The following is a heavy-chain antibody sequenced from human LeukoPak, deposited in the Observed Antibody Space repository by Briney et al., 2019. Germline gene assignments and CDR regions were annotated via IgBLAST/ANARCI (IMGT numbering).Heavy chain of an antibody. CDR1: GFTFSSYS. Sequence: PGGSLRLSCAASGFTFSSYSMNWVRQAPGKGLEWVSSINSSSSYIYYADSVKGRFTISRDNAKNSLYLQMNSLRAEDTAVYYCARDQVEGTYYDILTGYYNAPPRGDYWGQGTLVTVSS. V-gene: IGHV3-21*01. D-gene: IGHD3-9*01. CDR3: ARDQVEGTYYDILTGYYNAPPRGDY. CDR2: INSSSSYI. J-gene: IGHJ4*02.